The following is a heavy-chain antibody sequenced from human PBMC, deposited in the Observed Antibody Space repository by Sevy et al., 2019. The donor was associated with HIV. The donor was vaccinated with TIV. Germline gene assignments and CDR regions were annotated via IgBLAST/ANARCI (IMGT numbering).Heavy chain of an antibody. D-gene: IGHD3-22*01. J-gene: IGHJ6*03. CDR1: GFTFSSYG. CDR3: AKDHGYYDSSGLHFNYMDV. Sequence: GGSLRLSCAASGFTFSSYGMHWVRQAPGKGLEWVAFIRYDGSNKYYADSVKGRFTISRDNSKNTLYLQMNSLRAEDTAVYYCAKDHGYYDSSGLHFNYMDVWGKGTTVTVSS. V-gene: IGHV3-30*02. CDR2: IRYDGSNK.